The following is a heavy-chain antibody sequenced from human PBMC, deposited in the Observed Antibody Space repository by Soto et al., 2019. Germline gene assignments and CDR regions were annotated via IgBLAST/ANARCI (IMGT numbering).Heavy chain of an antibody. CDR1: GFTVSSSY. Sequence: EVQLVESGGGLIQPGGSLRLACAASGFTVSSSYMSWVRQAPGKELEWVSVMYSGGSTYYADSVKGRFTISRDNSKNTLYLQMNSLRAEDTAVYYCARVSGVAAANYDYWGQGTLVTVSS. CDR3: ARVSGVAAANYDY. J-gene: IGHJ4*02. CDR2: MYSGGST. D-gene: IGHD6-13*01. V-gene: IGHV3-53*01.